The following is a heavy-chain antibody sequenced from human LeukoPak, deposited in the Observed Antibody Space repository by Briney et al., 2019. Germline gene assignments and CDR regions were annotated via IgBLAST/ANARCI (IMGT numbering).Heavy chain of an antibody. D-gene: IGHD5-24*01. J-gene: IGHJ4*02. CDR3: AKDVTRDGSNSRFDY. CDR1: GFTFDDYG. CDR2: ISGSGDTT. V-gene: IGHV3-23*01. Sequence: PGGSLRLSCAASGFTFDDYGMSWVRQAPGKGLEWVSGISGSGDTTYYADSVKGRFTISRDNSKNTLYLQMNSVRAEDTAVYYCAKDVTRDGSNSRFDYWGQGTLVTVSS.